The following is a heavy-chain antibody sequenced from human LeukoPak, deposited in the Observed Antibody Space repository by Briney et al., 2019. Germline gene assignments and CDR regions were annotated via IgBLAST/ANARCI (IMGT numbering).Heavy chain of an antibody. J-gene: IGHJ3*02. CDR2: ISSSSSTI. CDR3: ARDRHSSGWYVDAFDI. Sequence: WGSLRLSCAASGFTFSAYSMNWVRQAPGKGLEWVSYISSSSSTIYYADSVKGRFTISRDNAKNSLYLQMNSLRDEDTAVYYCARDRHSSGWYVDAFDIWGEGTMVTVSS. CDR1: GFTFSAYS. V-gene: IGHV3-48*02. D-gene: IGHD6-19*01.